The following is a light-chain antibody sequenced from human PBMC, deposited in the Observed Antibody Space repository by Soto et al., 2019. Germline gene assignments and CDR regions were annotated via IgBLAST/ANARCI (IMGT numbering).Light chain of an antibody. J-gene: IGLJ2*01. CDR2: EGT. V-gene: IGLV2-23*03. CDR3: CSYAANKTFL. Sequence: QSALTQPASVSGSPGQSITISCTGTSSDLGSYNLVSWYQQHPGKAPKLMIYEGTKRPSGVSDRFPGSKSGNTASLTVSGLQAEDEADYYCCSYAANKTFLFGGGTKVTVL. CDR1: SSDLGSYNL.